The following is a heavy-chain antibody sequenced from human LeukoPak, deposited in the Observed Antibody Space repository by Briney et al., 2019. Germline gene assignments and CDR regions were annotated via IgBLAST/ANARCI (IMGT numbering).Heavy chain of an antibody. CDR3: AMITMVRGVGFWFDP. CDR1: GGSISSGGYY. Sequence: PSQTLSLTCIVSGGSISSGGYYWSWIRQHPGKGLEWIGYIYYSGSTYYNPSLKSRVTISVDTSKNQFSLKLSSVTAADTAVYYCAMITMVRGVGFWFDPWGQGTLVTVSS. J-gene: IGHJ5*02. V-gene: IGHV4-31*03. CDR2: IYYSGST. D-gene: IGHD3-10*01.